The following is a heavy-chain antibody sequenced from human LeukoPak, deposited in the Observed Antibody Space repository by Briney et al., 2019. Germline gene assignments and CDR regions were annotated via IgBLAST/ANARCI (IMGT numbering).Heavy chain of an antibody. D-gene: IGHD4-11*01. CDR2: IKQDGSEK. Sequence: PGGSLRLSCAASGFTVTTTYMSWVRQAPGKGLEWVANIKQDGSEKYYVDSVKGRFTISRDNAKNSLYLQMNSLRAEDTAVYYCARATVVPNDAFDIWGQGTMVTVSS. CDR1: GFTVTTTY. V-gene: IGHV3-7*01. CDR3: ARATVVPNDAFDI. J-gene: IGHJ3*02.